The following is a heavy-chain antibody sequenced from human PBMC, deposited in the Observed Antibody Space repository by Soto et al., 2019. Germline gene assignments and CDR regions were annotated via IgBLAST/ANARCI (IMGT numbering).Heavy chain of an antibody. Sequence: GGSLRLSCAASGFTFSSYAMSWVRQAPGKGLERVSAISGSGGSTYYADSVKGRFTISRDNSKNTLYLQMNSLRAEDTAVYYCAKDLDVLLXFGEPLVGGYYYYGMDVWGRGTTVTVSS. V-gene: IGHV3-23*01. CDR3: AKDLDVLLXFGEPLVGGYYYYGMDV. CDR1: GFTFSSYA. CDR2: ISGSGGST. J-gene: IGHJ6*02. D-gene: IGHD3-10*01.